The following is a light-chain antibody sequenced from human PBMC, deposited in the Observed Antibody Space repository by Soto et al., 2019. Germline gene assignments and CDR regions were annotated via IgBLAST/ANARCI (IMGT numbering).Light chain of an antibody. V-gene: IGKV4-1*01. CDR1: QSVLHSSNNKNY. CDR2: WAS. J-gene: IGKJ1*01. Sequence: DIVMTQSPGSLVVSLGERATINCTSSQSVLHSSNNKNYLAWNQQKPGQPPKLLIYWASTRESGVPDRFSGSGSGTDFTLTISGLQAEDVAVYYCQQYFTTPWTFGQGTKVEIK. CDR3: QQYFTTPWT.